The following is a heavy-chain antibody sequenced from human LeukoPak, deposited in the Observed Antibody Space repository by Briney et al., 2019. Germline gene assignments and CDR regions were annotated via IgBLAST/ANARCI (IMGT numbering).Heavy chain of an antibody. D-gene: IGHD6-13*01. V-gene: IGHV4-31*03. J-gene: IGHJ4*02. CDR2: IYYSGST. CDR1: GGSISSGGYY. Sequence: SQTLSLTCTVSGGSISSGGYYWSWLRQHPGKGLEWIGYIYYSGSTYYNPSLKSRVTISVDTSKNQFSLKLSSVTAADTAVYYCARHAGGISATGTRPFDYWGQGTLVTVSS. CDR3: ARHAGGISATGTRPFDY.